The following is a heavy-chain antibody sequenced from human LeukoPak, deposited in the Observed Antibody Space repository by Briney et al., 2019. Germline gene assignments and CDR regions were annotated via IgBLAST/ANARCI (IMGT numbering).Heavy chain of an antibody. CDR3: AHGKGRWLHLIY. CDR2: FDPEDGET. CDR1: GYTLTELS. D-gene: IGHD5-24*01. J-gene: IGHJ4*02. Sequence: ASVKVSCKVSGYTLTELSMHWVRQAPGKGLEWMGGFDPEDGETIYAQKFQGRVTMTEDTSTDTAYMELSSPRSEDTAVYYCAHGKGRWLHLIYWGQGTLVTVSS. V-gene: IGHV1-24*01.